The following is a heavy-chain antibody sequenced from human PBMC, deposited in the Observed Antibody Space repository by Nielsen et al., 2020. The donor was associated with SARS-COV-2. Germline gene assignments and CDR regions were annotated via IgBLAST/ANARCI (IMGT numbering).Heavy chain of an antibody. Sequence: GESLKISCAASGFTFSSYGMHWVRQAPGKGLEWVAVISYDGSNKYYADSVKGRFTISRDNSKNTLYLQMNSLRAEDTAVYYCADSSKGYYYMDVWGQGTTVTVSS. CDR3: ADSSKGYYYMDV. D-gene: IGHD4-11*01. V-gene: IGHV3-30*03. J-gene: IGHJ6*03. CDR2: ISYDGSNK. CDR1: GFTFSSYG.